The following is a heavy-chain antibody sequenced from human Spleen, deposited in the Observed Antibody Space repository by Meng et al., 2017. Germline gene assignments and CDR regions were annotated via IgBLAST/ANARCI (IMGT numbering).Heavy chain of an antibody. CDR1: GFTFSTYG. CDR2: IWYDGSNK. D-gene: IGHD1-26*01. J-gene: IGHJ4*02. CDR3: ARDGKGYSGSYADY. V-gene: IGHV3-33*01. Sequence: GGSLRLSCTASGFTFSTYGMHWVRQAPGKGLEWVAVIWYDGSNKYYTDSVKGRFTISRDNSKNTLYLQMNSLRAEDTAVYYCARDGKGYSGSYADYWGQGTLVTVSS.